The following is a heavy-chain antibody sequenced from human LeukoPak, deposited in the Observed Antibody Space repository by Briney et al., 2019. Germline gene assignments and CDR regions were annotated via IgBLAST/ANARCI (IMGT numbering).Heavy chain of an antibody. V-gene: IGHV1-69*04. J-gene: IGHJ4*02. D-gene: IGHD6-19*01. CDR1: GGPFSSYA. CDR2: IIPILRIT. Sequence: GSSVKVSCKASGGPFSSYAISWVRQAPGQGLEWMGRIIPILRITNYAQSFQGRVTITADKSTSTAYMEVSSLRSEDTAVYYCARDLLPDLYSSGGFCFDYWGQGTLVTVSS. CDR3: ARDLLPDLYSSGGFCFDY.